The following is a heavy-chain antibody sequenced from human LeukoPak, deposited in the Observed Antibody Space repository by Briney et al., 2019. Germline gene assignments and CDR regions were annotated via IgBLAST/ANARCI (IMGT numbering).Heavy chain of an antibody. CDR2: INPSGGST. CDR3: ATCSSTSCSDDAFDI. V-gene: IGHV1-46*01. Sequence: ASVKVSCKASGYTFTSYYMHWVRQAPGQGLEWMGIINPSGGSTSYAQKFQGRVTMTRDTSTSTVYTELSSLRSEDTAVYYCATCSSTSCSDDAFDIWGQGTMVTVSS. D-gene: IGHD2-2*01. J-gene: IGHJ3*02. CDR1: GYTFTSYY.